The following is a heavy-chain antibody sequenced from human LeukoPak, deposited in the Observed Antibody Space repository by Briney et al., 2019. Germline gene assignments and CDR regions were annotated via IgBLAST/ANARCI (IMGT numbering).Heavy chain of an antibody. CDR1: GYTFTSYA. Sequence: GASVKASCKASGYTFTSYAMNWVRQAPGQGLEWMGWINTNTGNPTYAQGFTGRFVFSLDTSVSTAYLQISSLKAEDTAVYYCARRVTFYSYGYYVYFDYWGQGTLVTVSS. D-gene: IGHD5-18*01. V-gene: IGHV7-4-1*02. CDR2: INTNTGNP. CDR3: ARRVTFYSYGYYVYFDY. J-gene: IGHJ4*02.